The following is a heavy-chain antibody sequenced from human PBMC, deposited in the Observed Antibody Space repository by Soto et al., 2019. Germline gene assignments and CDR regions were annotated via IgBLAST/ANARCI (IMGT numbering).Heavy chain of an antibody. V-gene: IGHV1-69*08. J-gene: IGHJ3*02. CDR1: GGTFSSYT. CDR3: ARDVPYYYGSGSWNAFEI. CDR2: IIPILGIA. Sequence: QVQLVQSGAEVKKPGSSVKVSCKASGGTFSSYTISWVRQAPGQGLEWMGRIIPILGIANYAQKFQGRVTITADNSTSTASMELSSLRSEDTAVYYCARDVPYYYGSGSWNAFEIWGQGTMVTVSS. D-gene: IGHD3-10*01.